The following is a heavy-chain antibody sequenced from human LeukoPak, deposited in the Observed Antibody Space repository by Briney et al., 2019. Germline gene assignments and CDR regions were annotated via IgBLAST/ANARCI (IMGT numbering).Heavy chain of an antibody. D-gene: IGHD5-24*01. J-gene: IGHJ4*02. CDR3: AKDDRWLQFCC. CDR1: GFTFSSHG. V-gene: IGHV3-23*01. CDR2: IIPSGHTT. Sequence: GGSLRLSCVASGFTFSSHGMNWVRQAPGKGLEWVSGIIPSGHTTYYADSVRGRFTISRDNSRNTVYLQMNSLRAEDTAVYYCAKDDRWLQFCCWGQGTLVTVSA.